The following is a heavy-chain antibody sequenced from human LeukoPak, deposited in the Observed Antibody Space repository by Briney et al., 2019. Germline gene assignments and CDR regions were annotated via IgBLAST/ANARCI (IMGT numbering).Heavy chain of an antibody. J-gene: IGHJ4*02. CDR3: AKVPYYDSSGYH. CDR2: ISGSGGST. CDR1: GFTFSSYA. Sequence: PGGSLRLSCAASGFTFSSYAMSWVRQAPRKGLEWVSAISGSGGSTYYADSVKGRFTISRDNSKSTLYLQMNSLRAEDTAVYYCAKVPYYDSSGYHWGQGTLVTVSS. D-gene: IGHD3-22*01. V-gene: IGHV3-23*01.